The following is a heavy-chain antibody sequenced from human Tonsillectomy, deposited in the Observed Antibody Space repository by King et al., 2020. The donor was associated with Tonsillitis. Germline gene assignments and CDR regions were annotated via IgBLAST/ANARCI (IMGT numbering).Heavy chain of an antibody. D-gene: IGHD1-26*01. CDR3: AKDREEWELPGDY. Sequence: VQLVESGGGVVQPERSLRLSCAAPGFTFRNYGMHWVRQAPGKGLEGVAVISYDGSNKYYADSVKGRFTISRENSKNTLYLQMNSLRAEDTAVYYCAKDREEWELPGDYWGQGTLVTVSS. J-gene: IGHJ4*02. CDR1: GFTFRNYG. CDR2: ISYDGSNK. V-gene: IGHV3-30*18.